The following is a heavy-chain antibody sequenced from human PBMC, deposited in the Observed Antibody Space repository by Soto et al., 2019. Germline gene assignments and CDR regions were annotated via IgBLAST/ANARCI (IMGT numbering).Heavy chain of an antibody. CDR1: GYTFTGFY. D-gene: IGHD3-22*01. V-gene: IGHV1-24*01. CDR2: FDPEDGET. CDR3: ATGRDYYDSSGYYSVFGLFDY. Sequence: ASVKVSCKASGYTFTGFYIHWVRQAPGQGLEWMGGFDPEDGETIYAQKFQGRVTMTEDTSTDTAYMELSSLRSEDTAVYYCATGRDYYDSSGYYSVFGLFDYWGQGTLVTVSS. J-gene: IGHJ4*02.